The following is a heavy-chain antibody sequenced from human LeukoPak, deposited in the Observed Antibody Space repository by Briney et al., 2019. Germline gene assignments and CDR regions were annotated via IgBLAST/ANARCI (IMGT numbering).Heavy chain of an antibody. CDR1: GFTFSTYS. V-gene: IGHV3-21*01. J-gene: IGHJ4*02. CDR3: ARGQGSAAVAGDSDY. CDR2: ISSSSSYI. D-gene: IGHD6-19*01. Sequence: GGSLRLSCAASGFTFSTYSMNWVRQAPGKGLEWVSSISSSSSYIYYADSVKGRFTISRDNAKNSLYLQMNSLRAEDTAVCYCARGQGSAAVAGDSDYWGQGTLVTVSS.